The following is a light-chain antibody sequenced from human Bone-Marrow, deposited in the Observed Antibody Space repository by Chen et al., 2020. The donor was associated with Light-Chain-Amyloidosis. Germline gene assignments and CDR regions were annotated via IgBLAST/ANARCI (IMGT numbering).Light chain of an antibody. CDR3: QSYQGSSQGV. V-gene: IGLV6-57*01. CDR1: SGSIATNY. Sequence: NFMLTQPHSVSESPVKTVIISCTRSSGSIATNYVLWYQQRPGSSPTTVIYEDDQRPSGVPDRFSGSIDRSSNSASLTISGLKTEDEADYYCQSYQGSSQGVFGGGTKLTVL. J-gene: IGLJ3*02. CDR2: EDD.